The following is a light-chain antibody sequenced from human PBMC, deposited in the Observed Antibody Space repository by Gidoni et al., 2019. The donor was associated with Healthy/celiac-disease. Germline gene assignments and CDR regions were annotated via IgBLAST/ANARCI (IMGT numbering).Light chain of an antibody. J-gene: IGKJ1*01. Sequence: DIQMTQSPSSLSASVGDRVTITCRASQSISSYLNWYQQKPGKAPKLLIYAASSLQSGVPSRFSVSGSGTDFTLTISSLQPEDFATYYCQQSYRFGQGTKVEIK. CDR3: QQSYR. CDR2: AAS. CDR1: QSISSY. V-gene: IGKV1-39*01.